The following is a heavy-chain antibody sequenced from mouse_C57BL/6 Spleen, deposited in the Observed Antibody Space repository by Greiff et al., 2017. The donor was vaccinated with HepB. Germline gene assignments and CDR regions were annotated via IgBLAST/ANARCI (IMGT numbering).Heavy chain of an antibody. CDR3: TRGDYSNSFAY. J-gene: IGHJ3*01. CDR2: IDPETGGT. Sequence: VQLQQSGAELVRPGASVTLSCKASGYTFTDYEMHWVKQTPVHGLEWIGAIDPETGGTAYNQKFKGKAILTADKSSSTAYMELRSLTSEDSAVYYCTRGDYSNSFAYWGQGTLVTVSA. CDR1: GYTFTDYE. D-gene: IGHD2-5*01. V-gene: IGHV1-15*01.